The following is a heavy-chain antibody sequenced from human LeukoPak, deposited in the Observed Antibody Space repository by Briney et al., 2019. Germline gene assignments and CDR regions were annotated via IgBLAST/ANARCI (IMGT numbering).Heavy chain of an antibody. CDR2: ISGYNGHT. CDR1: GYTFTNYG. V-gene: IGHV1-18*01. Sequence: ASVKVSCKASGYTFTNYGISWVRQAPGQGLEWMGWISGYNGHTNYAQKFQGRVTMTTDTSATTVYMELGSLRSDDTAVYYCATDGWRYCSGGSCYPALDYWGQGTLVTVSS. CDR3: ATDGWRYCSGGSCYPALDY. D-gene: IGHD2-15*01. J-gene: IGHJ4*02.